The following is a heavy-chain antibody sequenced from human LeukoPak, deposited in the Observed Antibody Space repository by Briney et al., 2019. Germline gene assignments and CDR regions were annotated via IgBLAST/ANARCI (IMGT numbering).Heavy chain of an antibody. CDR1: GFTFSSYW. V-gene: IGHV3-7*01. J-gene: IGHJ4*02. Sequence: GGSLRLSCAASGFTFSSYWMSWVRQAPGKGLEWVANIKQVGSEKYYVDSVKGRFTISRDNAKNSLYLQMNSLRAEDTAVYYCARTSSYYDILTGYFNYFDYWGQGTLVTVSS. D-gene: IGHD3-9*01. CDR3: ARTSSYYDILTGYFNYFDY. CDR2: IKQVGSEK.